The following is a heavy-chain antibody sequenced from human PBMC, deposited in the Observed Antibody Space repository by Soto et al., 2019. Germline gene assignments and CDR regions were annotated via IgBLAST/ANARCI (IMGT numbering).Heavy chain of an antibody. CDR2: MNHSGNT. CDR1: GSSLSDNY. V-gene: IGHV4-34*01. CDR3: GRGRGEFDA. J-gene: IGHJ5*01. D-gene: IGHD2-21*01. Sequence: PSETLSLSCAVYGSSLSDNYCNWLRQPPGKGLEWIGEMNHSGNTNYNPSLRGRVTISIDTSKNQLSLNLRSVSAADTAVYYCGRGRGEFDAWGQGTPVTVSS.